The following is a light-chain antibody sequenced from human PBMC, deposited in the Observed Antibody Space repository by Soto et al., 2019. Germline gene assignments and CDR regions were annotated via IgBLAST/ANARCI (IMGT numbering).Light chain of an antibody. V-gene: IGLV1-44*01. CDR2: SNN. J-gene: IGLJ1*01. CDR1: SSNIGSNT. Sequence: QSVLAQPPSASGTPGQRVTISCSGSSSNIGSNTVKWYQQLPGTAPKLLIYSNNQRPSGVADRFSGAKSGTSASLAISGLQSEDEADYYCAAWDDSLNAFVFGTGTKLTVL. CDR3: AAWDDSLNAFV.